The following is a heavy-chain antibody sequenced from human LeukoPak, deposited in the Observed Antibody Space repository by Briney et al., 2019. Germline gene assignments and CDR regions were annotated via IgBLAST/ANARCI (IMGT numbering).Heavy chain of an antibody. Sequence: PGGSLRLSCAAYGFTFSTYSMNWVRQAPGKGLEWVSYISVSSSSIYYADSVKGRFTISKDNAKNSLYLQMNSLRDEDTAVYYCAREKTTVTTTGAFDIWGQGTMVTVSS. CDR2: ISVSSSSI. CDR3: AREKTTVTTTGAFDI. V-gene: IGHV3-48*02. CDR1: GFTFSTYS. J-gene: IGHJ3*02. D-gene: IGHD4-17*01.